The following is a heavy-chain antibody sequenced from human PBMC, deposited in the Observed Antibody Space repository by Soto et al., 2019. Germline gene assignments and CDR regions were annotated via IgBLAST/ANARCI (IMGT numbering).Heavy chain of an antibody. V-gene: IGHV3-30*18. J-gene: IGHJ6*02. D-gene: IGHD6-6*01. CDR3: AKDRGPIAARWYPFGGMDV. CDR1: GFTFSSYG. Sequence: GGSLRLSCAASGFTFSSYGMHWVRQAPGKGLEWVAVISYDGSNKYYADSVKGRFTISRDNSKNTLYLQMNSLRAEDTAVYYCAKDRGPIAARWYPFGGMDVWGQGTTVTVSS. CDR2: ISYDGSNK.